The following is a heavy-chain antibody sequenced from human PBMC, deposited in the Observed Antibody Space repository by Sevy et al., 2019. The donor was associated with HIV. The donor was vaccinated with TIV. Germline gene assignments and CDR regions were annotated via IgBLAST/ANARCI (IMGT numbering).Heavy chain of an antibody. CDR1: GFTFSNAW. V-gene: IGHV3-15*01. D-gene: IGHD3-16*01. CDR3: TTGYPYFESPPDY. Sequence: GGSLRLSCAASGFTFSNAWMTWVRQAPGKGLEWVARIKSKTDGGTKEYAATVKCRFTISRDDSKNTLYLQMNSLKTEDTAVYYCTTGYPYFESPPDYWGQGTLVTVSS. J-gene: IGHJ4*02. CDR2: IKSKTDGGTK.